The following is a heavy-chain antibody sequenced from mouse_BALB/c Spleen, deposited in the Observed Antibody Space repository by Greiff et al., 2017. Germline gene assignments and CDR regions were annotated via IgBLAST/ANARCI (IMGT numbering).Heavy chain of an antibody. CDR2: IRLKSNNYAT. J-gene: IGHJ3*01. CDR1: GFTFSNYW. D-gene: IGHD1-2*01. V-gene: IGHV6-6*02. Sequence: DVQLQESGGGLVQPGGSMKLSCVASGFTFSNYWMNWVRQSPEKGLEWVAEIRLKSNNYATHYAESVKGRFTISRDDSKSSVYLQMNNLRAEDTGIYYCTRGYPWFAYWGQGTLVTVSA. CDR3: TRGYPWFAY.